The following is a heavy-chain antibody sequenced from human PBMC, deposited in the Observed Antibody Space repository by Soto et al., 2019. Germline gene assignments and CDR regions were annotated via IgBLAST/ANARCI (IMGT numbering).Heavy chain of an antibody. Sequence: GGSLRLSCAASGFTFSSYAMSWVRQAPGKGLVWLSRLCHDGTIAIYSDSVKGRFSISRDIAKNTLYLQMTSLRAEDAAIYYCGRTFRDGLLGLDRWGQGTLVTVSS. J-gene: IGHJ5*02. CDR2: LCHDGTIA. CDR1: GFTFSSYA. CDR3: GRTFRDGLLGLDR. D-gene: IGHD3-16*01. V-gene: IGHV3-74*01.